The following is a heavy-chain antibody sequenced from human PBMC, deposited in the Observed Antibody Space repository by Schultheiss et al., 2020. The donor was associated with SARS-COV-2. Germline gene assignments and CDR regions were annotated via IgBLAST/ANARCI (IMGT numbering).Heavy chain of an antibody. V-gene: IGHV3-21*01. CDR2: ISSSSSYI. J-gene: IGHJ6*02. Sequence: GESLKISCAASGFTFSTYSMNWVRQAPGKGLEWVSSISSSSSYIYYADSVKGRFTISRDNAKNSLYPQMNSLRAEDTAVYYCARDGTWFGELIGGMDVWGQGTTVTVSS. CDR3: ARDGTWFGELIGGMDV. CDR1: GFTFSTYS. D-gene: IGHD3-10*01.